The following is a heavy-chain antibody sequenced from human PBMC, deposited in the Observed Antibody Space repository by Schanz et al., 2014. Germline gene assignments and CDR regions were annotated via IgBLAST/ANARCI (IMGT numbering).Heavy chain of an antibody. CDR1: GYTFTAYG. V-gene: IGHV1-69*04. J-gene: IGHJ6*02. CDR3: ARGPSQGYSYGHNIGAYYYGMDV. D-gene: IGHD5-18*01. Sequence: QVQLVQSGGEMKKPGASVKVSCQTSGYTFTAYGISWVRQAPGQGLEWMGRIIPILGIANYAQNFQGRVTITADKSTSTASMELSSLRSEDTAVYYCARGPSQGYSYGHNIGAYYYGMDVWGQGTTVTVSS. CDR2: IIPILGIA.